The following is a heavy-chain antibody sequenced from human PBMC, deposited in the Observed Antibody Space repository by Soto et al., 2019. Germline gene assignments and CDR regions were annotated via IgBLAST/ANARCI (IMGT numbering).Heavy chain of an antibody. V-gene: IGHV2-26*01. CDR1: GFSLSNARMG. CDR2: IFSNDEK. D-gene: IGHD3-10*01. Sequence: QVTLKESGPVLVKPTETLTLTCTVSGFSLSNARMGVSWIRQPPGKALEWLAHIFSNDEKSYSTSLKSRLTISKDTSKSQVVLTMTNMDPVDTATYYCARMKRITMVRGVIGHDAFDIWGQGTMVTVSS. CDR3: ARMKRITMVRGVIGHDAFDI. J-gene: IGHJ3*02.